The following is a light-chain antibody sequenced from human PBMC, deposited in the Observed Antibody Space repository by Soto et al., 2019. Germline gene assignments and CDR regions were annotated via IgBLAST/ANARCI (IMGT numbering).Light chain of an antibody. Sequence: DIPMTQSPSTVSASVGDRVTITCRASQSISSWLAWYQQKSGKAPELLIYKASNLERGVPSRFSGRGSETEFTLTIGSLQPDDVATYYCQQYKSYPYTFGQGTKLEIK. J-gene: IGKJ2*01. CDR2: KAS. V-gene: IGKV1-5*03. CDR1: QSISSW. CDR3: QQYKSYPYT.